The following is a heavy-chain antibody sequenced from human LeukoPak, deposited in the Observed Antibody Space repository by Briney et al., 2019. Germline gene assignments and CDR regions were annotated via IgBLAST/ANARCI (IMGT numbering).Heavy chain of an antibody. CDR2: ITGDGGST. CDR3: ARGMHGSGWYYLGY. D-gene: IGHD6-19*01. J-gene: IGHJ4*02. CDR1: GFTFSSYV. Sequence: PGGSLRLSCAASGFTFSSYVMSWVRRAPGKGLEWVSSITGDGGSTYYADPVKGRFTISRDSSKNTLYLQMNSLRAEDTAVYYCARGMHGSGWYYLGYWGQGTLVTVPS. V-gene: IGHV3-23*01.